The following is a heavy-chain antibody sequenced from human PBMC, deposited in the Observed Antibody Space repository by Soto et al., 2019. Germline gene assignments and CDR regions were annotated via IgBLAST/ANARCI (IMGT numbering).Heavy chain of an antibody. J-gene: IGHJ6*02. CDR3: ARDQVEYSSSARIKYYYYYGMDV. CDR2: ISYDGSNK. CDR1: GFTFSSYA. V-gene: IGHV3-30-3*01. D-gene: IGHD6-6*01. Sequence: GGSLRLSCAASGFTFSSYAMHWVRQAPGKGLEWVAVISYDGSNKYYADSVKGRFTISRDNSKNTLYLQMNSLRAEDTAVYYCARDQVEYSSSARIKYYYYYGMDVWGQGTTVTVSS.